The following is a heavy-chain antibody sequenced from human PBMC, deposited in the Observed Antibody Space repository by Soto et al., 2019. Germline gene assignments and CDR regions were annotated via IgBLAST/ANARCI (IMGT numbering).Heavy chain of an antibody. J-gene: IGHJ4*02. Sequence: QVQLQESGPGLVKPSDTLSLTCAVSGYSISSSNWWGWIRQPPGKGLEWIGYIYYSGSTYYNPSLMSRVTMSVDTSKNQFSLKLSSVTAVDTAVYYCARSKGALYSGSYFDYWGQGTLVTVSS. CDR3: ARSKGALYSGSYFDY. D-gene: IGHD1-26*01. V-gene: IGHV4-28*01. CDR2: IYYSGST. CDR1: GYSISSSNW.